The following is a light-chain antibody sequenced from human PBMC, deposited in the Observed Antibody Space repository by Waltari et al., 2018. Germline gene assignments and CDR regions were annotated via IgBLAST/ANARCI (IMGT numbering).Light chain of an antibody. Sequence: EIVMTQSPATLSVSPGERATLSCRASPSVSSNLAWYQQKPGKAPRLRIYVASSRATGIAASCSGRRSGTELTLTISSLQSEDFAMYYCQQYNKWPPAYTFGQGTKLEIK. CDR3: QQYNKWPPAYT. CDR2: VAS. V-gene: IGKV3-15*01. J-gene: IGKJ2*01. CDR1: PSVSSN.